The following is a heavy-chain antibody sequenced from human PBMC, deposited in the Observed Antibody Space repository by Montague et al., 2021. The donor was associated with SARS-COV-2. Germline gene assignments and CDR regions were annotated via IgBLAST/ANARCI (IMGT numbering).Heavy chain of an antibody. Sequence: SETLSLTCAVYGGSFSGYYGSWIRQPPGKGLEWIGEINHSGSTNYNPSLKSRVTISVDTSKNQFSLKLSSVTAADTAVYYCARVRYYGSGTSLGMDVWGQGTTVTVSS. CDR1: GGSFSGYY. CDR3: ARVRYYGSGTSLGMDV. J-gene: IGHJ6*02. D-gene: IGHD3-10*01. V-gene: IGHV4-34*01. CDR2: INHSGST.